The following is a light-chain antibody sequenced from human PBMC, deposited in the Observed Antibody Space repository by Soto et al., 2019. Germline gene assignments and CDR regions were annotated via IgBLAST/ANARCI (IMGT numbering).Light chain of an antibody. Sequence: FGDRVTLTCRASQGISNYLAWYQQKPGTAPKLLIYHASTLESGVPSRFSGSGSGTDFTLTISSLEPEDSAVYYCQQRANWWTFGQGTKVAIK. CDR1: QGISNY. CDR2: HAS. V-gene: IGKV1-13*02. CDR3: QQRANWWT. J-gene: IGKJ1*01.